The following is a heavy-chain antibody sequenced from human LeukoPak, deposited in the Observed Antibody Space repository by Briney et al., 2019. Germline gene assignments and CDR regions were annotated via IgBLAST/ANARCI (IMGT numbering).Heavy chain of an antibody. CDR3: VRKFATGD. CDR2: VKSDGTAT. J-gene: IGHJ4*02. V-gene: IGHV3-74*01. CDR1: GFTFSSHL. D-gene: IGHD1-14*01. Sequence: TGGSLRLSCAASGFTFSSHLMHWVRQAQGTGLVWVSSVKSDGTATNYADSVKGRFTISRDSAKNTLYLQMNSLRVEDTAVYYCVRKFATGDWGQGTLVTVSS.